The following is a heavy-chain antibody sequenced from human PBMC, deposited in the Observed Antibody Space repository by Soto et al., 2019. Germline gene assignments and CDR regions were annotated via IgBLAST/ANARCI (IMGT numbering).Heavy chain of an antibody. D-gene: IGHD6-19*01. V-gene: IGHV3-23*01. CDR1: EFTFRVYA. J-gene: IGHJ4*02. CDR2: ISHSSGST. Sequence: GGSLRLSCGASEFTFRVYAMTWVRQSPGKGLEWVGTISHSSGSTYFEDPVKVRGTVSKDNSNNKLYLQMDRVRAEDTGVYFCVRSNGPKVGGIRGFDYWGPGTLVTVSS. CDR3: VRSNGPKVGGIRGFDY.